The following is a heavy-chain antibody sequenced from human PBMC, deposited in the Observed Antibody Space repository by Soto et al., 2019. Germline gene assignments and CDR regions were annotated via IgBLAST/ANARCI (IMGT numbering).Heavy chain of an antibody. CDR3: LKDALTQDYRDPNYLYS. CDR1: GFTFGNSA. CDR2: ISGSGFAT. J-gene: IGHJ1*01. D-gene: IGHD4-4*01. V-gene: IGHV3-23*01. Sequence: GGSLRLSCAGSGFTFGNSAMSWVRQAPGGGLEWTSSISGSGFATFYAVSVEGRFTISRDNAKNTLHLPMTGLRAEDTAVFFCLKDALTQDYRDPNYLYSWGQGAMPTVYS.